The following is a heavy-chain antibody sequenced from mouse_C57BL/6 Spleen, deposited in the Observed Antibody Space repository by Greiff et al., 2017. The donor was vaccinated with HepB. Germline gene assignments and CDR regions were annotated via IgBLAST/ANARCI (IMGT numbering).Heavy chain of an antibody. J-gene: IGHJ4*01. CDR3: ARRGRGYAMDY. V-gene: IGHV5-12*01. CDR2: ISNGGGST. CDR1: GFTFSDYY. Sequence: EVQRVESGGGLVQPGGSLKLSCAASGFTFSDYYMYWVRQTPEKRLEWVAYISNGGGSTYYPDTVKGRFTISRDNAKNTLYLQMSRLKSEDTAMYYCARRGRGYAMDYWGQGTSVTVSS.